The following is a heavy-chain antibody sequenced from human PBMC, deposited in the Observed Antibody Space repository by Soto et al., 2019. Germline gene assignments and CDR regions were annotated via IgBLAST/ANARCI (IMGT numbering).Heavy chain of an antibody. Sequence: KSSETLSLTCTVSGGSISSSSYYWGWIRQPPGKGLEWIGSIYYSGSTYYNPSLKSRVTISVDTSKNQFSLKLSSVTAADTAVYYCARERIDFWSGYSIYYYYYGMDVWGQGTTVTVSS. J-gene: IGHJ6*02. CDR2: IYYSGST. CDR1: GGSISSSSYY. V-gene: IGHV4-39*02. CDR3: ARERIDFWSGYSIYYYYYGMDV. D-gene: IGHD3-3*01.